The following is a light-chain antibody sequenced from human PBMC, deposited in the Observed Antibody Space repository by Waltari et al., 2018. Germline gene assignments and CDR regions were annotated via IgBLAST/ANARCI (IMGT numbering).Light chain of an antibody. CDR1: SSDVGFYNL. CDR3: CSYVGRNIWV. Sequence: QSALTQPASVSGSPGQSITISCTGTSSDVGFYNLVSWYQQHPDKAPKLLVYEVIDRPSGVSNRFSGSKSGNTASLTISGLQAEDEADYYCCSYVGRNIWVFGGGTKVTVL. V-gene: IGLV2-23*02. CDR2: EVI. J-gene: IGLJ3*02.